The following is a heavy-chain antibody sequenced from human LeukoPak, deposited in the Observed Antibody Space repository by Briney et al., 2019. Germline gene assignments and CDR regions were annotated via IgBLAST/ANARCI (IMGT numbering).Heavy chain of an antibody. V-gene: IGHV3-11*04. Sequence: KPGGSLRLSCAASGFTFSDHHMNWIRQAPGKGLEWVSYISNTGNTIYYADSVKGRFTISRDNAQNSMFLQMKSLRAEDTAMYYCSREGEPAYSSLPPSGFDGWGRGMLVSVSS. CDR1: GFTFSDHH. CDR3: SREGEPAYSSLPPSGFDG. J-gene: IGHJ4*02. CDR2: ISNTGNTI. D-gene: IGHD6-19*01.